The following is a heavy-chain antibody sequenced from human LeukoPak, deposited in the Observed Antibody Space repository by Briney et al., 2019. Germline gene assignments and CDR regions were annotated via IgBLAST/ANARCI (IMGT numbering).Heavy chain of an antibody. V-gene: IGHV4-39*07. Sequence: KASETLSLTCTVSGGSVSSGSYYWSWIRQPPGKGLEWIGEINHSGSTNYNPSLKSRVTISVDTSKNQFSLKLSSVTAADTAVYYCASLTTVYYYYGMDVWGQGTTVTVSS. CDR1: GGSVSSGSYY. J-gene: IGHJ6*02. CDR3: ASLTTVYYYYGMDV. CDR2: INHSGST. D-gene: IGHD4-17*01.